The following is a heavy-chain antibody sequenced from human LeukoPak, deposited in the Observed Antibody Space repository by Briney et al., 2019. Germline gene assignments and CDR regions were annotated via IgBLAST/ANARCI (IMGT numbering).Heavy chain of an antibody. CDR3: ARDQYYYDSSGYKY. D-gene: IGHD3-22*01. CDR2: INPSGGST. V-gene: IGHV1-46*01. Sequence: ASVKVSCKASGGTFSSYAISWVRQAPGQGLEWMGIINPSGGSTSYAQEFQGRVTMTRDTSTSTVYMELSSLRSEDTAVYYCARDQYYYDSSGYKYWGQGTLVTVSS. CDR1: GGTFSSYA. J-gene: IGHJ4*02.